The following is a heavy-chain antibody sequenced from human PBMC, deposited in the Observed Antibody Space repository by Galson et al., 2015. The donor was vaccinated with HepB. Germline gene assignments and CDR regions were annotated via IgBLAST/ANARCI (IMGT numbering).Heavy chain of an antibody. D-gene: IGHD3-10*01. V-gene: IGHV4-34*01. CDR1: GGSFSGYC. CDR2: INHSGST. CDR3: ARGSGSGSSYYWGMDV. J-gene: IGHJ6*02. Sequence: SETLSLTCAVYGGSFSGYCWTWIRQAPGKGLEWIGEINHSGSTKYNPSLRSRVTISVDTSKSQFSLKLNSVTAADTAVYYCARGSGSGSSYYWGMDVWGQGTAVTVSS.